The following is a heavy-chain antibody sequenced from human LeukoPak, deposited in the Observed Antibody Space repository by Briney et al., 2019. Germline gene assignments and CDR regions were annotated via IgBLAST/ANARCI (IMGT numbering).Heavy chain of an antibody. D-gene: IGHD4-23*01. CDR2: IYYSGST. CDR3: AVVTTTTFDY. J-gene: IGHJ4*02. CDR1: GVSISSSSYY. V-gene: IGHV4-39*01. Sequence: KASETLSLTCTVSGVSISSSSYYWGWIRQPPGKGLEWIGSIYYSGSTYYNPSLRSRVTISVGTSKNQFSLKLSSVTASDTAVYYCAVVTTTTFDYWGQGTLVTVSS.